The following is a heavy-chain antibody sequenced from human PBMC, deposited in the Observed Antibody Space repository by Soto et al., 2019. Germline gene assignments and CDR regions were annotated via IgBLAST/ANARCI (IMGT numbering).Heavy chain of an antibody. J-gene: IGHJ4*02. CDR2: IYYSGST. Sequence: KTSETLSLTCTVSGGSISSADYYWSWIRQPPGKGLEWIGYIYYSGSTYYNPSLKSRVTISVDTSKNQFSLKLSSVTAADTAVYYCARVGGFGATTIDYWGQGTLVTVSS. V-gene: IGHV4-30-4*01. CDR3: ARVGGFGATTIDY. D-gene: IGHD3-10*01. CDR1: GGSISSADYY.